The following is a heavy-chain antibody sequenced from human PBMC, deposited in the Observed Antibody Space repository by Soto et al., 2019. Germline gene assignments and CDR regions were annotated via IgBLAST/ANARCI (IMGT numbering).Heavy chain of an antibody. CDR1: GFNFSTYA. Sequence: EVHLLESGGGLVRPGESLTLSCVASGFNFSTYAMSWLRQAPGEGLEWVVTFSGASDRTFYADSVKGRFTISRDNSKSTLVLRMNSLRAEDTAIYFCAKDTRRQWLEAFDHWGQGTRVTVSS. J-gene: IGHJ4*02. CDR2: FSGASDRT. V-gene: IGHV3-23*01. D-gene: IGHD6-19*01. CDR3: AKDTRRQWLEAFDH.